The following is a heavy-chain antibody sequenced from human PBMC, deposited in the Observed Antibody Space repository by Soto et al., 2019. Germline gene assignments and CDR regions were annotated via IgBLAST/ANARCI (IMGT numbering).Heavy chain of an antibody. Sequence: SSETLSITCTVSGGSVSSGSYYWSWIRQPPGKGLEWIGYIYYSGSTNYNPSLKSRVTISVDTSKNQFSLKLSSVTAADTAVYYCARDFYGDGYNYFDYWGHGTLVTVSS. V-gene: IGHV4-61*01. CDR3: ARDFYGDGYNYFDY. CDR1: GGSVSSGSYY. D-gene: IGHD5-12*01. J-gene: IGHJ4*01. CDR2: IYYSGST.